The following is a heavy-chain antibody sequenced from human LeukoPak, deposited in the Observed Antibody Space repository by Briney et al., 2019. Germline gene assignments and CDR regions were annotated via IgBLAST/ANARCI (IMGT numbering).Heavy chain of an antibody. CDR1: GFTFASYS. V-gene: IGHV3-23*01. CDR3: ARDGSGWSRDV. D-gene: IGHD6-19*01. J-gene: IGHJ6*02. CDR2: IGDSGAT. Sequence: GGSLRLSCAASGFTFASYSLSWVRRARGKGLEGVSGIGDSGATYYADSVKGRFTISSDNPKNTLYLQMDSLTADDTAVYYCARDGSGWSRDVWGQGTTVTVSS.